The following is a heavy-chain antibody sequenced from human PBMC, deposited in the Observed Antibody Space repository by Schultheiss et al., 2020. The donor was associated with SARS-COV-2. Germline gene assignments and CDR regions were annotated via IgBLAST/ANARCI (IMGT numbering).Heavy chain of an antibody. CDR1: GFTFSSYA. J-gene: IGHJ4*02. CDR3: AKSGMITFGGVMGY. V-gene: IGHV3-23*01. CDR2: ISGSGGST. D-gene: IGHD3-16*01. Sequence: GGSLRLSCAATGFTFSSYAMSWVRQAPGKGLEWVSAISGSGGSTYYADSVKGRFTISRDNSKNTLYLQMNSLRAEDTAVYYCAKSGMITFGGVMGYWGQGTLVTVSS.